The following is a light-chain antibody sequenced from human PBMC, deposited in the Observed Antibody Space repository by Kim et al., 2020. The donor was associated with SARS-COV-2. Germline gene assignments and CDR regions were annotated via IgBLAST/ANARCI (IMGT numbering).Light chain of an antibody. V-gene: IGKV1-39*01. J-gene: IGKJ5*01. CDR2: AAS. CDR3: QQNYSNPLT. CDR1: QSISSY. Sequence: DIQMTQSPSSLSASVGDRVTITCRASQSISSYLNWYQQKPGKAPKLLIYAASSLQSGVPSRFSGSGSGTDFTLTISSLQPEDFATYYCQQNYSNPLTFGQGTRLEIK.